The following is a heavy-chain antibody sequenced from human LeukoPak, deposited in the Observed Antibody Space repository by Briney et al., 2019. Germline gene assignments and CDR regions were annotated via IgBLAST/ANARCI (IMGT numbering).Heavy chain of an antibody. CDR2: IYSGGST. Sequence: GGSLRLFCAASGFTVSSNYMSWVRQAAGKGLEWVSVIYSGGSTYYADSVKGRFTISRDNSKNTLYLQMNSLRAEDTAVYYCARDMGSFGMDVWGKGTTVTVSS. V-gene: IGHV3-53*01. CDR1: GFTVSSNY. D-gene: IGHD3-10*01. J-gene: IGHJ6*04. CDR3: ARDMGSFGMDV.